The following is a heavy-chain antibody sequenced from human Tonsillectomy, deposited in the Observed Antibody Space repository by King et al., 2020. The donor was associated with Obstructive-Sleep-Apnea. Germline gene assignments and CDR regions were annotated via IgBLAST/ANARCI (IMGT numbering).Heavy chain of an antibody. Sequence: VQLVESGGGLVRPGGSLRLSCAASGFAFSSYSMYWVRQTPGKGLEWVAYISSSSGTKFFAGSVKGRFTISRDNPQNSLYLHMNSLRAEDTGVYWCARDRGWLGATTPGYWGQGTHVTVSS. V-gene: IGHV3-48*04. D-gene: IGHD1-26*01. J-gene: IGHJ4*02. CDR1: GFAFSSYS. CDR3: ARDRGWLGATTPGY. CDR2: ISSSSGTK.